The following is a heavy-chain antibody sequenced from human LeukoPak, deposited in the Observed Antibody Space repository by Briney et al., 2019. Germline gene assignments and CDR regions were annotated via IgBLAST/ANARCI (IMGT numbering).Heavy chain of an antibody. D-gene: IGHD4-23*01. V-gene: IGHV4-39*01. CDR1: GGSISSSSYY. CDR3: ARHGDSSGGNPTYGAFDI. J-gene: IGHJ3*02. CDR2: IYYSGST. Sequence: SETLSLTCTVSGGSISSSSYYWGWIRQPPGKGLEWIGSIYYSGSTYYNPSLKSRVTISVDTSKNQFSLKLSSVTAADTAVYYCARHGDSSGGNPTYGAFDIWGQGTMVTVSS.